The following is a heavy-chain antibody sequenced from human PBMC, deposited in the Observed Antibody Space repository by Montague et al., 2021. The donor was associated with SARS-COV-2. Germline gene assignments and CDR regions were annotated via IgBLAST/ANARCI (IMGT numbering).Heavy chain of an antibody. D-gene: IGHD6-13*01. CDR1: GFTFSSYA. CDR2: ISYDGSNK. CDR3: ARDGSSSWFVYFDY. V-gene: IGHV3-30-3*01. Sequence: SLRLSCAASGFTFSSYAMHWVRQAPGKGLDWVTFISYDGSNKYYADSVKGRFTISRDNSKNTLYLQMNSLRAEDTAVYYCARDGSSSWFVYFDYWGQGTLVTVSS. J-gene: IGHJ4*02.